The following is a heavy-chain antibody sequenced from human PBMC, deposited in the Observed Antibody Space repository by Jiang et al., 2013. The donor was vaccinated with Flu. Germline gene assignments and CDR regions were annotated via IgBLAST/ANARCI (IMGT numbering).Heavy chain of an antibody. D-gene: IGHD5-18*01. V-gene: IGHV4-30-2*01. CDR3: ARGGYSYGLFDY. Sequence: GSGLVKPSQTLSLTCAVSGGSISSGGYSWSWIRQPPGKGLEWIGYIYHSGSTYYNPSLKSRVTISVDRSKNQFSLKLSSVTAADTAVYYCARGGYSYGLFDYWGQGTLGHRLL. J-gene: IGHJ4*02. CDR2: IYHSGST. CDR1: GGSISSGGYS.